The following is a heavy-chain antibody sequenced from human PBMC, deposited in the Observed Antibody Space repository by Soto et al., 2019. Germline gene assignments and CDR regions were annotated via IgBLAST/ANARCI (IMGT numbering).Heavy chain of an antibody. J-gene: IGHJ4*02. CDR1: VGSFSGYY. CDR3: ASSPIKYCSGGSCYPSNKIDY. Sequence: PSEALSLTCAVYVGSFSGYYWSWIRQPPGKGLEWIGEINHSGSTNYNPSLKSRVTISVDTSKNQFSLKLSSVTAADTAVYYCASSPIKYCSGGSCYPSNKIDYWGQGTLVTVSS. V-gene: IGHV4-34*01. D-gene: IGHD2-15*01. CDR2: INHSGST.